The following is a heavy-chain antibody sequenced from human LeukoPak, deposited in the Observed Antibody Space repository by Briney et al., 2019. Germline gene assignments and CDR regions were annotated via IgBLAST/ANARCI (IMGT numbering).Heavy chain of an antibody. V-gene: IGHV3-30*02. CDR3: AKASVVVPAAPDY. J-gene: IGHJ4*02. CDR2: IRFDGSEK. CDR1: GFTFSNYV. Sequence: GGSLRLSCAASGFTFSNYVMHWVRQAPGKGLEWVAFIRFDGSEKYYADSVKGRFTISRDNSKDTLYLQMNSLRAEDTAVYYCAKASVVVPAAPDYWGQGTLVTVSS. D-gene: IGHD2-2*01.